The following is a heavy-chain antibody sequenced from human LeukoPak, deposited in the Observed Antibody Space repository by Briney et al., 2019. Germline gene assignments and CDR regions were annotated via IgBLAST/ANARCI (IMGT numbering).Heavy chain of an antibody. Sequence: GGSLRLSRAASGFTYSNNWMSWVRQAPGKGREWVATIKQDGSETYYVDSVKGRFTISRDNAKNSLYLQMNSLRGEDTAVYYCARVQWLRDDVFDVWGQGTMVTVSS. J-gene: IGHJ3*01. V-gene: IGHV3-7*01. D-gene: IGHD5-12*01. CDR3: ARVQWLRDDVFDV. CDR2: IKQDGSET. CDR1: GFTYSNNW.